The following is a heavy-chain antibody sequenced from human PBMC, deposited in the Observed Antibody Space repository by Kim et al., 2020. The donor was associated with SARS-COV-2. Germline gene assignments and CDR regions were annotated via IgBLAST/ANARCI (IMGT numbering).Heavy chain of an antibody. D-gene: IGHD6-13*01. CDR1: GFTFSSNA. CDR2: ISGSGDRT. CDR3: ALPVGSSWPFDY. Sequence: GGSLRLSCAASGFTFSSNAMSWVRQAPGKGLEWVSAISGSGDRTFYADSVKGRFTISRDNSKNTLYLQMNSLRADDTAVYYCALPVGSSWPFDYWGQGTLVTVSS. J-gene: IGHJ4*02. V-gene: IGHV3-23*01.